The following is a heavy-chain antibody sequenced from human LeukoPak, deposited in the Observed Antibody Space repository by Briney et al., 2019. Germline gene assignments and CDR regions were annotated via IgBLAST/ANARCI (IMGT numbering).Heavy chain of an antibody. V-gene: IGHV1-69*06. D-gene: IGHD3-22*01. CDR1: GGTFSSYA. Sequence: SVTVSCKASGGTFSSYAISWVRQAPGQGLEWMGGIIPIFGTANYAQKFQGRVTITADKSTSTAYMELSSLRSEDTAVYYCARDEDSSGYYYIYWGQGTLVTVS. CDR3: ARDEDSSGYYYIY. CDR2: IIPIFGTA. J-gene: IGHJ4*02.